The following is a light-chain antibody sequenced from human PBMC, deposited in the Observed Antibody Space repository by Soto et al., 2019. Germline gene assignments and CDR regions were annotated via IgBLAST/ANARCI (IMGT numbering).Light chain of an antibody. J-gene: IGKJ4*01. Sequence: EVVLTPSPGTLSLSPGERATLSCRASQSVSSSYLAWYQQKPGQAPRLLIYGASSRATGIPDRFSGSGSGTDFTLTISRLEPEDFAVYYCQQYGSSPPITFGGGTKVAIK. CDR2: GAS. CDR3: QQYGSSPPIT. CDR1: QSVSSSY. V-gene: IGKV3-20*01.